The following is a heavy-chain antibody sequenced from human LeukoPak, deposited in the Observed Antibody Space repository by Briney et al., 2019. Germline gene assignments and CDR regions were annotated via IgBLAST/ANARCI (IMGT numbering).Heavy chain of an antibody. V-gene: IGHV4-39*07. J-gene: IGHJ4*02. CDR2: INHSGST. CDR1: GGSISSGSYY. Sequence: PSETLSLTCTVSGGSISSGSYYWSWIRQPPGRGLEWIGEINHSGSTNYNPSLKSRVTISVDTSKNQFSLKLSSVTAADTAVYYCARGRQLVFDYWGQGTLVTVSS. D-gene: IGHD6-6*01. CDR3: ARGRQLVFDY.